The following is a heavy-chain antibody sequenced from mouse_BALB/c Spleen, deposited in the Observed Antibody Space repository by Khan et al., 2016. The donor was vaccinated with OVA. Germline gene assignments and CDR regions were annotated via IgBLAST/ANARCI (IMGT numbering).Heavy chain of an antibody. CDR2: IAPGSGST. J-gene: IGHJ4*01. V-gene: IGHV1S41*01. D-gene: IGHD2-1*01. Sequence: DLVKPGASVKLSCKASGYTFTSYWIYWIKQRPGQGLEWIGRIAPGSGSTYYNEMFKGKATLTVATSSSTAYIQLSSLSSEDSAVYFCARANGNYLYYYAMDYWGQGTSGTVSS. CDR3: ARANGNYLYYYAMDY. CDR1: GYTFTSYW.